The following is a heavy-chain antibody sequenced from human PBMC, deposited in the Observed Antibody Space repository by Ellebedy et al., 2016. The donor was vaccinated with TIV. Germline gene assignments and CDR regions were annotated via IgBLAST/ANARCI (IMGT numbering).Heavy chain of an antibody. CDR1: GCTFSSYA. V-gene: IGHV1-69*06. J-gene: IGHJ6*02. Sequence: ASVKVSCXASGCTFSSYAISWVRQAPGQGLEWMGGIIPIFGTANYAQKFQGRVTITADKSTSTAYMELSSLRSEVTAVYYCAYGRSTVTLSYYYYGMDVWGQGTTVTVSS. CDR2: IIPIFGTA. D-gene: IGHD4-17*01. CDR3: AYGRSTVTLSYYYYGMDV.